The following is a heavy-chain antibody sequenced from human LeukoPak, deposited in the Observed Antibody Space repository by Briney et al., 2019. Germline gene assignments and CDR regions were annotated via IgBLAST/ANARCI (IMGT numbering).Heavy chain of an antibody. J-gene: IGHJ4*02. Sequence: GASVKVSCKASGYTFTGYYMHWVRPAPGQGLEWMGWINPYSGGTNNAQKFQGRVTMTRDTSISTAYMELSRLRSDDTAVYYCARDESHRYCTNGVCLGDYWGQGTLVTVSS. CDR2: INPYSGGT. V-gene: IGHV1-2*02. CDR1: GYTFTGYY. CDR3: ARDESHRYCTNGVCLGDY. D-gene: IGHD2-8*01.